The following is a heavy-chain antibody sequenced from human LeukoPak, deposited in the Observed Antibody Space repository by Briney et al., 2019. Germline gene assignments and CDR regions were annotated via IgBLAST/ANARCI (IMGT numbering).Heavy chain of an antibody. CDR2: ISWNSGSI. CDR3: AKGPSLGELSCFDY. J-gene: IGHJ4*02. CDR1: GFTFDDYA. V-gene: IGHV3-9*01. D-gene: IGHD3-16*02. Sequence: PGGSLRLSCAASGFTFDDYAMHWVRQAPGKGLEWVSGISWNSGSIGYADSVKGRFTISRGNAKNSLYLQMNSLRAEDTALYYCAKGPSLGELSCFDYWGQGTLVTVSS.